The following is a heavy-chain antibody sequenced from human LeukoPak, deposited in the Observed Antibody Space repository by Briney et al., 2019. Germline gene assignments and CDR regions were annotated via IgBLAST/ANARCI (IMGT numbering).Heavy chain of an antibody. CDR1: GYSFTSYW. V-gene: IGHV5-51*01. CDR2: IYPGDSDT. J-gene: IGHJ4*02. D-gene: IGHD4-17*01. CDR3: ARQGRDYGDPHQFDY. Sequence: GKSLKISCKGSGYSFTSYWIGWVRQMPGKGLEWMGIIYPGDSDTRYSPSFQGQVTISADKSISTAYLQWSSLKASDTAMYYCARQGRDYGDPHQFDYWGQGTLVTVSS.